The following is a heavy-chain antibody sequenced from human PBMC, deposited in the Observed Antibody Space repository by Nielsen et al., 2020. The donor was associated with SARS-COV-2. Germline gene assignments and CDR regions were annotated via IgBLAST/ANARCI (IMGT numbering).Heavy chain of an antibody. CDR1: GYSFTSYW. CDR2: IDPSDSYT. D-gene: IGHD3-22*01. J-gene: IGHJ6*03. Sequence: GGSLRLSCTGSGYSFTSYWISWVRQMPGKGLEWMGRIDPSDSYTNYSPSFQGHVTISADKSISTAYLQWSSLKASDTAMYYCAIPYYYDSSGFHQIMDVGGKGTTVTVSS. CDR3: AIPYYYDSSGFHQIMDV. V-gene: IGHV5-10-1*01.